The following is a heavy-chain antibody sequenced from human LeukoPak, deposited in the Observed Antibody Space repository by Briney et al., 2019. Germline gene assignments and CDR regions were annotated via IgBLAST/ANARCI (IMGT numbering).Heavy chain of an antibody. V-gene: IGHV3-53*01. CDR2: IYSGGST. CDR3: ASYCSSTSCYRGGAFDI. D-gene: IGHD2-2*01. J-gene: IGHJ3*02. Sequence: GGSLRLSCAASGFTVSGNYMSWVRQAPGKGLEWVSVIYSGGSTYYADSVKGRFTISRDNSKNTLYLQMNSLRAEDTAVYYCASYCSSTSCYRGGAFDIWGQGTMVTVSS. CDR1: GFTVSGNY.